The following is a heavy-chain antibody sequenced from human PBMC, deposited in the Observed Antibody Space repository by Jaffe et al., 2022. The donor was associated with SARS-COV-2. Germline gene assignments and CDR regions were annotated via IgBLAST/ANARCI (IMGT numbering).Heavy chain of an antibody. CDR2: INAGNGNT. CDR1: GYTFTSYA. Sequence: QVQLVQSGAEVKKPGASVKVSCKASGYTFTSYAMHWVRQAPGQRLEWMGWINAGNGNTKYSQKFQGRVTITRDTSASTAYMELSSLRSEDTAVYYCARVTPSYYDSSGYPFDYWGQGTLVTVSS. CDR3: ARVTPSYYDSSGYPFDY. D-gene: IGHD3-22*01. J-gene: IGHJ4*02. V-gene: IGHV1-3*01.